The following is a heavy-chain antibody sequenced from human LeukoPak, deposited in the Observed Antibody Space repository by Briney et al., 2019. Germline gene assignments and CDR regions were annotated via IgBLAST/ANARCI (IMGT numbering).Heavy chain of an antibody. Sequence: GASVKVSCKASGYTFTSYYMHWVRQAPGQGLEWMGWINPNSGGTNYAQKFQGRVTMTRDTSISTAYMELSRLRSDDAAVYYCARDVGFVVVVTTYYMDVWGKGTTVTVSS. CDR2: INPNSGGT. D-gene: IGHD2-15*01. J-gene: IGHJ6*03. V-gene: IGHV1-2*02. CDR1: GYTFTSYY. CDR3: ARDVGFVVVVTTYYMDV.